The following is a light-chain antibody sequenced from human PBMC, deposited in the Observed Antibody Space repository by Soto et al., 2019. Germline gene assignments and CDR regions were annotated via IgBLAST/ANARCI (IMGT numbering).Light chain of an antibody. J-gene: IGLJ1*01. CDR3: SSFTSSTTDV. Sequence: QSVLTQPASVSGSPGQSITISCTGTSSDVGGYNYVSWYQQHPGKVPKPIIHEVSNRPSGVSNRFSGSKSGNTASLSISGLQAEDEADYYCSSFTSSTTDVFGTGTKLTVL. CDR1: SSDVGGYNY. V-gene: IGLV2-14*01. CDR2: EVS.